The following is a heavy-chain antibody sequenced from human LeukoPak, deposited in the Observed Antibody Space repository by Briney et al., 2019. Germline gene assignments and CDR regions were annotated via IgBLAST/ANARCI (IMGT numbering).Heavy chain of an antibody. CDR3: ATYNWEYEADY. J-gene: IGHJ4*02. Sequence: PGGSLRLSCAASGFTFSNYWIYWVRQVPGKGLVWVSRISPDGKDTSHADSVKGRFTISRDNAKNTLYLQMNSLRAEDTAVYYCATYNWEYEADYWGQGTLVTVS. D-gene: IGHD1-20*01. V-gene: IGHV3-74*01. CDR1: GFTFSNYW. CDR2: ISPDGKDT.